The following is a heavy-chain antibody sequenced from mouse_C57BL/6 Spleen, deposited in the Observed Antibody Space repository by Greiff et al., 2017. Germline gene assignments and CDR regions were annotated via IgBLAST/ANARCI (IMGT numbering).Heavy chain of an antibody. CDR3: ARKEGLGAYFDD. CDR2: IHPGDDDT. CDR1: GYAFRSSW. J-gene: IGHJ1*03. D-gene: IGHD4-1*01. V-gene: IGHV1-82*01. Sequence: QVQLQQSGPELVKPGASVKISCKASGYAFRSSWMNWVKQRPGTGLEWIGRIHPGDDDTTYNGQFKGKATLTADKSSSTAYMHLRSLTSEDSSVYVWARKEGLGAYFDDWGKGTTVTVSS.